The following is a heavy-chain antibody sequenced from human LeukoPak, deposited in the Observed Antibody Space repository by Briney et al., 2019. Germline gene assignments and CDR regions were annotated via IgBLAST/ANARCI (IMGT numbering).Heavy chain of an antibody. D-gene: IGHD6-13*01. CDR2: ISYDGRNE. V-gene: IGHV3-30*03. Sequence: GGSLILSCAASGFTFTNYGMHWVRQAPGKGLEWVAMISYDGRNEYYVDSVKGRFTISRDNSKNTLYLQMNSLRAEDTAVYYCARAYLTAGTFAFDIWGQGTMVTVSS. J-gene: IGHJ3*02. CDR1: GFTFTNYG. CDR3: ARAYLTAGTFAFDI.